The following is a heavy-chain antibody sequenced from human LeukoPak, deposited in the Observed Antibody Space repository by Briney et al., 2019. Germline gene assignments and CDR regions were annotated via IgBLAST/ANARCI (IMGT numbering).Heavy chain of an antibody. J-gene: IGHJ5*02. CDR1: GGSISSGYYY. CDR3: ARDPYYYDSSSYS. V-gene: IGHV4-30-4*01. D-gene: IGHD3-22*01. Sequence: SETLSLTCTVSGGSISSGYYYWNWIRQPPGKGLEWIGNIYYSGSTYYNPSLKSRVTISVDTSKNQFSLKLSSVTAADTAVYYCARDPYYYDSSSYSWGQGILVTVSS. CDR2: IYYSGST.